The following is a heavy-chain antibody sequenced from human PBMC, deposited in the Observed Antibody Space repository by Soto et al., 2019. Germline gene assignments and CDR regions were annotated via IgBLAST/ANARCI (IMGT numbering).Heavy chain of an antibody. CDR3: ATHSTTTQSG. Sequence: EVQLVESGGGLVQPGGSLRLSCAASGFTFSTYEMKWFRQAPGKGLEWVSYISYRGGSIYYADSVKGRFTIFRDDAKNSRYLQMNSLRAEDTAVYYCATHSTTTQSGWGQGTLVTVSS. CDR2: ISYRGGSI. V-gene: IGHV3-48*03. D-gene: IGHD1-1*01. CDR1: GFTFSTYE. J-gene: IGHJ4*02.